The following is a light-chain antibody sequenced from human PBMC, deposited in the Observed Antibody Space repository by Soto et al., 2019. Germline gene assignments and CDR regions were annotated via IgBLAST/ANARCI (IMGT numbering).Light chain of an antibody. CDR3: QQYNSCPIT. CDR2: RAS. V-gene: IGKV3-15*01. Sequence: EVLMTQSPDTLYVSPGERVTLSCRASQSVSDNLAWYQQKPGQGPRPLVYRASTMTLGIPARFSGSESGTEFTLTIRSLQSEDFAVYHCQQYNSCPITFGQGTRLEIK. CDR1: QSVSDN. J-gene: IGKJ5*01.